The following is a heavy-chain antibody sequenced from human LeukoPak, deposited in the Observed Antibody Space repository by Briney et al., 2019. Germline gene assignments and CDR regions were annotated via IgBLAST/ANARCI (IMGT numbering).Heavy chain of an antibody. D-gene: IGHD1-26*01. Sequence: GGSLRLSCEASGFTFSGYNLHWVRQAPGKGLEWVAVISNDGNNKYYADSVKGRFTVSRDNSKNTRYLQMNTLRAEDTAVYHCARGLVGVSAAFDIWGQGTLVTVSS. J-gene: IGHJ3*02. CDR2: ISNDGNNK. V-gene: IGHV3-30*04. CDR3: ARGLVGVSAAFDI. CDR1: GFTFSGYN.